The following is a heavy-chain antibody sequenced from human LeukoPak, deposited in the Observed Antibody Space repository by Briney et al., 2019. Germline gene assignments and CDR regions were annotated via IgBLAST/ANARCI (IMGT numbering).Heavy chain of an antibody. V-gene: IGHV3-15*01. CDR1: GFTFSFYA. J-gene: IGHJ4*02. CDR3: TTGNWGPY. CDR2: IKRKTDGGTT. D-gene: IGHD7-27*01. Sequence: SGGSLRLSCAASGFTFSFYAMSWVRQAPGKGLEWVGRIKRKTDGGTTDYAAPVKGRFTISRDDSKNTLYLQMNSLKTEDTAVYYCTTGNWGPYWGQGTLVTVSS.